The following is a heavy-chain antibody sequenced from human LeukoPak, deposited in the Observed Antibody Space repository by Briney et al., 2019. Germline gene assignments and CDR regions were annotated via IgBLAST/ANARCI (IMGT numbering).Heavy chain of an antibody. CDR3: AKVGVGATISYYFDY. D-gene: IGHD1-26*01. V-gene: IGHV3-23*01. Sequence: GGSLRLSCAASGFTFSSYAMSWVRQAPGKGLEWVSAISGSGGSTYYADSVKGRFTISRDNSKNTLYLQMSSLRAEDTAVYYCAKVGVGATISYYFDYWGQGTLVTVSS. CDR2: ISGSGGST. J-gene: IGHJ4*02. CDR1: GFTFSSYA.